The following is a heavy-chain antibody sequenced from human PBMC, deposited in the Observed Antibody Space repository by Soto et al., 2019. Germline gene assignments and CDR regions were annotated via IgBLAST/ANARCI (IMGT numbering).Heavy chain of an antibody. J-gene: IGHJ4*02. Sequence: SETLSLTCTVSGRSMSGYYWSWIRQPAGERLEWIGRIYTSGTTDFNPSLKGRVTMSVDTSKNQFSLKLTSVTAADTALYYCAREDYYDTGYYVVWGQGTLVTVSS. CDR1: GRSMSGYY. CDR3: AREDYYDTGYYVV. V-gene: IGHV4-4*07. CDR2: IYTSGTT. D-gene: IGHD3-9*01.